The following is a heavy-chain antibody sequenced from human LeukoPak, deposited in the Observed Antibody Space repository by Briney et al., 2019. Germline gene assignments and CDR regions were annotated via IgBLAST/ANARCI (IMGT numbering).Heavy chain of an antibody. V-gene: IGHV3-23*01. D-gene: IGHD1-14*01. Sequence: PGGSLRLSCSASGFTFSTYAMYWFRQAPGKGLEWVSGISGSGGTTYYADSVKGRFTISRDNSKNTLYLQTNSLRAEDTAVYYCARGPGNYYYMDVWGKGTTVTVSS. CDR3: ARGPGNYYYMDV. CDR2: ISGSGGTT. CDR1: GFTFSTYA. J-gene: IGHJ6*03.